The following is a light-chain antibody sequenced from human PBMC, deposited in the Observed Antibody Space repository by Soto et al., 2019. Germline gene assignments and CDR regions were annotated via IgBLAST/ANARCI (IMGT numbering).Light chain of an antibody. V-gene: IGLV2-14*03. CDR1: SSDVGGYNY. Sequence: QPGLTQPGSGSGSPGQSVTIYCTGTSSDVGGYNYVSWYQQNAGKAPKLTIYDVSNRPSGVSDRFSGSKSGNTASLTISGLQAEDEADYYCSSYTSGTTRYVFGTGTKVTVL. J-gene: IGLJ1*01. CDR3: SSYTSGTTRYV. CDR2: DVS.